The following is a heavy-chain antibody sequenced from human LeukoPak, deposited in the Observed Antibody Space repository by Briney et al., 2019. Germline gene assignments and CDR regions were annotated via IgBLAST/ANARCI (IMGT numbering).Heavy chain of an antibody. CDR3: ARGLYGSGSHELNAIKYYYYMDV. V-gene: IGHV4-61*02. Sequence: SETLSLTCTVSGGSISSGSYYWSWIRQPAGKGLEWIGRIYTSGSTNYNPSLKSRVTISVDTSKNQLSLKLSSVTAADTAVYYCARGLYGSGSHELNAIKYYYYMDVWGKGTTVTISS. CDR1: GGSISSGSYY. CDR2: IYTSGST. J-gene: IGHJ6*03. D-gene: IGHD3-10*01.